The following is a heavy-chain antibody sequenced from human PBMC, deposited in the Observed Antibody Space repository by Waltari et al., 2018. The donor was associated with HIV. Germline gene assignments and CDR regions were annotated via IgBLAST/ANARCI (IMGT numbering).Heavy chain of an antibody. CDR3: ARGYSSSRWIPLYH. Sequence: QVQLVESGGGVVQRGTSLTLSCSVSGFTFRNFAIHWVRQSPGKGLEWLAVFWSDGVEISYADSVKGRFTISKDSSQKTLYLHLTSLRAEDTALYYCARGYSSSRWIPLYHWGRGTLVTVSS. CDR1: GFTFRNFA. J-gene: IGHJ4*02. D-gene: IGHD6-6*01. CDR2: FWSDGVEI. V-gene: IGHV3-33*01.